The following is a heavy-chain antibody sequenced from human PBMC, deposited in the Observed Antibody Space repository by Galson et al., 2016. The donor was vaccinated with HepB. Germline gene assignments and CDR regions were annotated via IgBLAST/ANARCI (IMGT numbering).Heavy chain of an antibody. Sequence: SVKVSCKASGYTFSSYGITWVRQAPGQGLEWMGWISAYNDYTNYAQRLQGRVRLTTDTSTRTAYMELRSLTSDDTAIYYCARGGYYDSSGRRDYYYYGLGVWGQGTTVTVSS. V-gene: IGHV1-18*01. CDR3: ARGGYYDSSGRRDYYYYGLGV. J-gene: IGHJ6*02. CDR2: ISAYNDYT. CDR1: GYTFSSYG. D-gene: IGHD3-22*01.